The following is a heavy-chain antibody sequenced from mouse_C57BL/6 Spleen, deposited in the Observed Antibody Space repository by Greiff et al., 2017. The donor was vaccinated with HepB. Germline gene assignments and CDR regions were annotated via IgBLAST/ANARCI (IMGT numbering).Heavy chain of an antibody. CDR3: VRDAGLPWYFDV. CDR2: IRSKSSNYAT. V-gene: IGHV10-3*01. J-gene: IGHJ1*03. CDR1: GFTFNTYA. Sequence: EVQLVESGGGLVQPKGSLKLSCAASGFTFNTYAMHWVRQAPGKGLEWVARIRSKSSNYATYYADSVKDRFTISRDDSQSMLYLQMNNLKTEDTAMYYGVRDAGLPWYFDVWGTGTTVTVSS. D-gene: IGHD2-2*01.